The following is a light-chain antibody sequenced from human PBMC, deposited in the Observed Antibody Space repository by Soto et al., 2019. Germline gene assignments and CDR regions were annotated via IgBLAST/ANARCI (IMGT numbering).Light chain of an antibody. J-gene: IGKJ1*01. CDR1: HSISSY. CDR3: QQYKSYPWP. Sequence: DIEMTQSPSSLSASVGDRFTITCRASHSISSYLNWYHQKPGKAPKLLIYAASSLQSGVPSRFSGSGSGTEFTLTISSLQPDDFATYYCQQYKSYPWPFGQGTKVDVK. V-gene: IGKV1-39*01. CDR2: AAS.